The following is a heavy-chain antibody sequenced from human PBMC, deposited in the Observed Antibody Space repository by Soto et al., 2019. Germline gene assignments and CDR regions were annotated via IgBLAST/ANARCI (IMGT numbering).Heavy chain of an antibody. Sequence: QVQLQESGPGLVKASETLSLTCAVSGDSISSGAWWSWVRQSPGKGLQWIGEIYHSGNTRNNPSLKSQFTMSVDKSNNQFSLNLMSVTAADTATYYCARDSRTGCSSTDCYMSWGRGILVTVSS. CDR3: ARDSRTGCSSTDCYMS. CDR2: IYHSGNT. J-gene: IGHJ5*02. D-gene: IGHD2-2*01. V-gene: IGHV4-4*02. CDR1: GDSISSGAW.